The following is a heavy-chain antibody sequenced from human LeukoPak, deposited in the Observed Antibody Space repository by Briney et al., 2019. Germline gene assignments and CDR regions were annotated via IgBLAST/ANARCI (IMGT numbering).Heavy chain of an antibody. CDR2: IKPRTSGGTA. CDR1: GFTFSNAW. V-gene: IGHV3-15*01. Sequence: GGSLRLSCAASGFTFSNAWMSWVRQAPGKGLEWVGRIKPRTSGGTADYAAPVEGRFTISRDDSKNTLFLQMNSLQTDGTALYYCTKGLGDFWGQGTLVTVSS. D-gene: IGHD7-27*01. CDR3: TKGLGDF. J-gene: IGHJ4*02.